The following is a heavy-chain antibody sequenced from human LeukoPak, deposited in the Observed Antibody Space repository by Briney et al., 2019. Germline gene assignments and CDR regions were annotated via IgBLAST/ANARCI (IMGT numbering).Heavy chain of an antibody. CDR2: ISSSSSYI. J-gene: IGHJ4*02. V-gene: IGHV3-21*01. CDR3: ARNRDSSGYYLGPFDY. CDR1: GFTFSSYS. D-gene: IGHD3-22*01. Sequence: GGSLRLSCAASGFTFSSYSMNWVRRAPGKGLEWVSSISSSSSYIYYADSVKGRFTISRDNAKNSLYLQMNSLRAEDTAVYYCARNRDSSGYYLGPFDYWGQGTLVTVSS.